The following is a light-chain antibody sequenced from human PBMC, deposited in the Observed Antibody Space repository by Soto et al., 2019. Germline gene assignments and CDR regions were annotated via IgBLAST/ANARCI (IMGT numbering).Light chain of an antibody. CDR1: SSDIGAYNY. J-gene: IGLJ1*01. Sequence: LTQPASVPGSPGQSITISCTGSSSDIGAYNYVSWFQQYPGKAPKLIISEVSNRPSGVSNRFSGSKSGTAASLTISGLQTEDEADYFCFSFTTDWTHVFGTGTKVTVL. CDR2: EVS. CDR3: FSFTTDWTHV. V-gene: IGLV2-14*01.